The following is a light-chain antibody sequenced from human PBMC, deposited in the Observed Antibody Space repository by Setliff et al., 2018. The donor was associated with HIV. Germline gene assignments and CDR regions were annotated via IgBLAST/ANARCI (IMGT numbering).Light chain of an antibody. J-gene: IGLJ1*01. V-gene: IGLV2-14*03. CDR3: SSYTSSTTIYV. Sequence: QSVLTQPASVSGSPGKTITISCTGTSSDVGTYHYVSWYQQHPGKAPKLMIFDVSNRPSGVSDRFSGSKSGYTASLSISGFQAEDEADYYCSSYTSSTTIYVFGTGTKVTVL. CDR2: DVS. CDR1: SSDVGTYHY.